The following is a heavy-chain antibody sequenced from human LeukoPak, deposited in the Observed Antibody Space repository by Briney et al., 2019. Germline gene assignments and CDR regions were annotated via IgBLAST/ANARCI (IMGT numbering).Heavy chain of an antibody. CDR3: AKDHCSRTNCYAGPDY. CDR1: GFTFSSYA. J-gene: IGHJ4*02. CDR2: LIGGGGTT. V-gene: IGHV3-23*01. D-gene: IGHD2-2*01. Sequence: GGSLRLSCAASGFTFSSYAMNWVRKAPGRGLDWVSGLIGGGGTTHYADSVKGRFTISSDYSSNTLYLQMNSLRPEDTALYYCAKDHCSRTNCYAGPDYWGQGTLVTVSS.